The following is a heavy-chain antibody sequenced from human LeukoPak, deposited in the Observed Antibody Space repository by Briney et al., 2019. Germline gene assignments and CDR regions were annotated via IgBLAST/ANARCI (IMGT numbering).Heavy chain of an antibody. CDR1: GYSFTHYW. J-gene: IGHJ5*01. Sequence: RGESLKISCKASGYSFTHYWMGWVRQMPGKGLEWVGIIYPGDSDTKYSPSFQGQVTISADKSISTAYLQWSSLKASDTAMYYCARRITIFGDGNWFDFWGQGTLVTVSS. CDR3: ARRITIFGDGNWFDF. CDR2: IYPGDSDT. D-gene: IGHD3-3*01. V-gene: IGHV5-51*01.